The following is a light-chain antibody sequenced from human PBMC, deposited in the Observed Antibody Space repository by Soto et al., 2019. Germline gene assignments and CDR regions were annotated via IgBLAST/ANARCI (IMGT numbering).Light chain of an antibody. CDR1: QSISSY. CDR3: QQSYSTPPT. V-gene: IGKV1-39*01. CDR2: AAS. J-gene: IGKJ1*01. Sequence: DIQMTPSPSSLSASVGDRVTITCRASQSISSYLNWYQQKPGKAPTLLIYAASSLQSGVPSRFSGSGSGTDFTLTISSLQPEDFATYYCQQSYSTPPTFGQGTKVEIK.